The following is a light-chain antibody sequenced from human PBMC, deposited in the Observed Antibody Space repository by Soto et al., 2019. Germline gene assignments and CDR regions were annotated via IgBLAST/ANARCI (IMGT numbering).Light chain of an antibody. Sequence: QPVLTQPPSASGTPGQRVTIPCSGSSSKIGSNTVNWYQQFPGTAPKLLIYSNNQRPSGVPDRFSGSKSGTSASLAISGLQSEDEADYHCAAWDDTLNGLYVFGTGTKVTVL. CDR2: SNN. J-gene: IGLJ1*01. CDR3: AAWDDTLNGLYV. CDR1: SSKIGSNT. V-gene: IGLV1-44*01.